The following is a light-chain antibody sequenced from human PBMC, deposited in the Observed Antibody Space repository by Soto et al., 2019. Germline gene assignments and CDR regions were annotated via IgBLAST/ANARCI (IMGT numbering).Light chain of an antibody. CDR1: SSNIGAGYD. J-gene: IGLJ2*01. V-gene: IGLV1-40*01. Sequence: QSVLTQPPSVSGAPGQRVTISCTGSSSNIGAGYDVHWYQQLPGTAPKLLIYGNSNRPSGVPDRFSGSKSGTSASLAITGLQAEDEADYYCQSYDSSLSGQRVVFGGGTKFTVL. CDR3: QSYDSSLSGQRVV. CDR2: GNS.